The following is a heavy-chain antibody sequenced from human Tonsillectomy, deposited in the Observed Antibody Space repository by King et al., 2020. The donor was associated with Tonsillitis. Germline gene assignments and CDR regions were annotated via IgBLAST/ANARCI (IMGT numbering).Heavy chain of an antibody. CDR2: IDYSGST. D-gene: IGHD5-18*01. Sequence: LQLQESGPGLVKPSETLSLTCSVSGASISSYYWSWIRQPPGKGLEWIGYIDYSGSTNYNPSLKSRVTTSVDTSKNQFSLTVSSVTDADRAVYYCARVSGINYGYDYWGQGTLVPVSS. V-gene: IGHV4-59*01. J-gene: IGHJ4*02. CDR1: GASISSYY. CDR3: ARVSGINYGYDY.